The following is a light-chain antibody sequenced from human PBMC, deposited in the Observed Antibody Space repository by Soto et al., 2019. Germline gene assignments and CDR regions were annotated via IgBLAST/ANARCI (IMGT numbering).Light chain of an antibody. J-gene: IGLJ2*01. Sequence: QSALTQPRSVSGSPGQSVTISCTGITSDVGGYTYVSWYQQHPGKAPKLMIYDVTKRPSGVPDRFSGSKSGNTASLTISGLQTEDEADYYCCSYAGSYTVVFGGGTKLTVL. CDR1: TSDVGGYTY. CDR3: CSYAGSYTVV. CDR2: DVT. V-gene: IGLV2-11*01.